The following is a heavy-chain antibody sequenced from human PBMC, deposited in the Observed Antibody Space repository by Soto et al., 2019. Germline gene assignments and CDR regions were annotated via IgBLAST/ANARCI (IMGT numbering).Heavy chain of an antibody. CDR2: INHSGST. D-gene: IGHD3-10*01. V-gene: IGHV4-34*01. Sequence: QVQLQQWGAGPLKPSETLSLTYAVYGGSFSGYYWNWIRQPPGKGLEWIGEINHSGSTNYNPSLKSRVTISVDTSKNQFSLKLSSVTAADTAVYYCARGYGRNCDYWGQGTLVTVSS. J-gene: IGHJ4*02. CDR3: ARGYGRNCDY. CDR1: GGSFSGYY.